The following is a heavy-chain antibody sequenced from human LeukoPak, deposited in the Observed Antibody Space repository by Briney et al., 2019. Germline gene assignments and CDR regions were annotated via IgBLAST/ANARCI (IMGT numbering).Heavy chain of an antibody. V-gene: IGHV1-18*01. J-gene: IGHJ5*02. CDR2: ISAYNGNT. D-gene: IGHD3-10*01. CDR1: GYTFTSYG. CDR3: ARDFFSGLGGWFDP. Sequence: VASVKVSCKASGYTFTSYGISWVRQAPGQGLEWMGWISAYNGNTNYAQKLQGRVTMTTDTSTSTAYMELRSLRSDDTAVYYCARDFFSGLGGWFDPWAREPWSPSPQ.